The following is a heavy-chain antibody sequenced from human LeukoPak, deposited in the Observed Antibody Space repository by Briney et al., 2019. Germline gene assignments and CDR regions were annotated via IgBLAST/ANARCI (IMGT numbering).Heavy chain of an antibody. CDR3: ARRALTTDYFDF. V-gene: IGHV5-51*01. CDR2: IYPGDSDT. CDR1: GYSFSTYW. D-gene: IGHD4-11*01. Sequence: RGESLKISCKGSGYSFSTYWIAWGRPMPGEGLEWMGIIYPGDSDTKYSPSFQGQVTISADKSINAPYLQWSSLKASDTAMYYCARRALTTDYFDFWAQGVLVTVSS. J-gene: IGHJ4*02.